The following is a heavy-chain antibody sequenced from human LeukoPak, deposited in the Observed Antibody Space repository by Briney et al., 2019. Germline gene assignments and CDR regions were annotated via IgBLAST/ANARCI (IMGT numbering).Heavy chain of an antibody. J-gene: IGHJ3*01. CDR3: AKFPSYDSSGHDGFDV. D-gene: IGHD3-22*01. CDR2: TSGSGGTK. V-gene: IGHV3-23*01. Sequence: GESLRLSCAASGFIFKNHGMRWVRQAAGKGREWVSATSGSGGTKFYADSVKGRFTISRDNSKDTLYLQMTSLRAEDTATYFCAKFPSYDSSGHDGFDVWGQGTRVTVSS. CDR1: GFIFKNHG.